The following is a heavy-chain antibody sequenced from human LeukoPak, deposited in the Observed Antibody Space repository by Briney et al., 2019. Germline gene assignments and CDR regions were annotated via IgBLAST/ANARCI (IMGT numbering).Heavy chain of an antibody. V-gene: IGHV3-23*01. Sequence: GASLRLSCAASGFSFNNYAMIWVRQAPGKGPEWVSAIGGSGTSTFYADSVKGRFTISRDNSKNTLYLQMNSLRAEDTAVYYCAKTSLGHPPYYCTMDVWGQGTTVTVSS. CDR1: GFSFNNYA. J-gene: IGHJ6*02. CDR3: AKTSLGHPPYYCTMDV. CDR2: IGGSGTST. D-gene: IGHD7-27*01.